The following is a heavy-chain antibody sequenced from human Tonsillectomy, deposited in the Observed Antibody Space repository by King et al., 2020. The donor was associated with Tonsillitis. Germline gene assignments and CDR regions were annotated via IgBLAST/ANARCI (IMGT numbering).Heavy chain of an antibody. Sequence: LVESGGGVVQPGRSLRLSCAASGFTFSSYDMYWVRQAPGKGLEWVAVISYDGSYKYYADSVTGRFTISRDNSKNKVYLQMNSLRAEDTAVYYCARDRDGYMFDYWGQGTLVTVSS. V-gene: IGHV3-33*05. CDR1: GFTFSSYD. J-gene: IGHJ4*02. D-gene: IGHD5-24*01. CDR2: ISYDGSYK. CDR3: ARDRDGYMFDY.